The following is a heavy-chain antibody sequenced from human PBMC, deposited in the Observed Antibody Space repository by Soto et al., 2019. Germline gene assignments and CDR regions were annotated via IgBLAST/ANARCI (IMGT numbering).Heavy chain of an antibody. CDR1: GFTFSSYA. V-gene: IGHV3-30-3*01. D-gene: IGHD4-17*01. J-gene: IGHJ6*02. CDR2: ISYDGSNK. Sequence: GGSLRLSCAASGFTFSSYAMHWVRQAPGKGLEWVAVISYDGSNKYYADSVKGRFTISRDNSKNTLYLQMNSLRAEDTAVYYCAREMTTVTKLRYYYGMDVWGQGTTVTVSS. CDR3: AREMTTVTKLRYYYGMDV.